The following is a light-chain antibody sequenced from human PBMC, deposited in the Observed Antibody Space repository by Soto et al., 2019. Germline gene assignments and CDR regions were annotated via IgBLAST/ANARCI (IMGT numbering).Light chain of an antibody. J-gene: IGKJ4*01. CDR1: QSLSSSC. CDR2: AAS. V-gene: IGKV3-20*01. CDR3: QQYGNSPSLT. Sequence: EIVLTQSPGTLSLSPGERATLSCRASQSLSSSCLAWYQQKPGQAPRLLIYAASSRATGIADRFSGSGSGTDFTLTSSRLEPEDFAVYYCQQYGNSPSLTFGGGTNVEIK.